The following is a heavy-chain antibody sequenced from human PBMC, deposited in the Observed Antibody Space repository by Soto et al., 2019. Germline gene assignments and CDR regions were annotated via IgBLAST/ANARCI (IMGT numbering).Heavy chain of an antibody. CDR1: GYTFTSYG. V-gene: IGHV1-18*01. Sequence: QVQLVQSGAEVKKPGASVKVSCKASGYTFTSYGISWVRQAPGQGLEWMGWISAYNGNTNYAQKRQGRGTMTTDTSTSTAYMELRSLRSDDTAVYYCARDIVTYYDFWSGYYPRTDWFDPWGQGTLVTVSS. D-gene: IGHD3-3*01. CDR2: ISAYNGNT. CDR3: ARDIVTYYDFWSGYYPRTDWFDP. J-gene: IGHJ5*02.